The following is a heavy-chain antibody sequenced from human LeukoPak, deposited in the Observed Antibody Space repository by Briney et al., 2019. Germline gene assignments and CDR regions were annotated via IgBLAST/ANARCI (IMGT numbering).Heavy chain of an antibody. CDR3: AKEYCSSTTCYGCFDY. Sequence: GGSLRLSCAASGFTFSTYALSWVRQAPGKGLEWVSAISGGITYYADSVKGRFTISRDNSKNTLYLQMNSLRAEDTAVYYCAKEYCSSTTCYGCFDYWGQGTLVTVSS. CDR1: GFTFSTYA. D-gene: IGHD2-2*01. J-gene: IGHJ4*02. CDR2: ISGGIT. V-gene: IGHV3-23*01.